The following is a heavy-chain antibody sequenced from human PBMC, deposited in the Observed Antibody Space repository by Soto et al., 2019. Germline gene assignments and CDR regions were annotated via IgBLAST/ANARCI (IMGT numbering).Heavy chain of an antibody. Sequence: QVQLVQSGAEVKKPGSSVKVSCKASGGIFSTYAISWLRQAPGQGLEWMGGIIPLFGTPNYAQRFQGRVTITADEPTSTAYMELSRLRSEDTAVYYCARDQDNYVSRNYYNRIDFWGQGTLVTVSS. J-gene: IGHJ4*02. CDR3: ARDQDNYVSRNYYNRIDF. CDR2: IIPLFGTP. D-gene: IGHD3-10*01. V-gene: IGHV1-69*01. CDR1: GGIFSTYA.